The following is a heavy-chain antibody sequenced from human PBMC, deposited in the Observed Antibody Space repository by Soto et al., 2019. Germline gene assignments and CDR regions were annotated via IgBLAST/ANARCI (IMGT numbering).Heavy chain of an antibody. CDR3: ARALVYYFDY. V-gene: IGHV3-30-3*01. J-gene: IGHJ4*02. Sequence: QVQLVESGGGVVQPGRSLRLSCAASGFTFSSYAMHWVRQAPGKGLEWVAVISYDGSNKYYADSVKGRFTISRDNSTNTLYLQMNSLRAEDTAVYYCARALVYYFDYWGQGTLVTVSS. CDR2: ISYDGSNK. D-gene: IGHD6-6*01. CDR1: GFTFSSYA.